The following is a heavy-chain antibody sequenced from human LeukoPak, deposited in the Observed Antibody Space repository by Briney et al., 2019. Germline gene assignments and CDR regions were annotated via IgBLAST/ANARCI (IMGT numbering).Heavy chain of an antibody. CDR2: IYTSGST. Sequence: PSETLSLTCTVSGGSISSYYWSWIRQPAGKGLEWIGRIYTSGSTNYNPSLKSRVTMSVDTSKNQFSLKLSSVTAADTAVYYCAREDIVVVPAAESYYYYYMDVWGKGTTVTVSS. D-gene: IGHD2-2*01. J-gene: IGHJ6*03. CDR1: GGSISSYY. CDR3: AREDIVVVPAAESYYYYYMDV. V-gene: IGHV4-4*07.